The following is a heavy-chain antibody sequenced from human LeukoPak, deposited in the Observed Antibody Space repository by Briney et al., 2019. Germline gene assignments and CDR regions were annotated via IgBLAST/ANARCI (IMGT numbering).Heavy chain of an antibody. CDR1: GYTFTSYG. Sequence: ASVKVSCKASGYTFTSYGISWVRQAPGQGLEWMGWISAYNGNTNYAQKLQGRVTMTTDTSTSTAYMELRSLRSDDTAVYYCARGADGDYGPARRVPFDYRGQGTLVTVSS. D-gene: IGHD4-17*01. J-gene: IGHJ4*02. CDR2: ISAYNGNT. V-gene: IGHV1-18*01. CDR3: ARGADGDYGPARRVPFDY.